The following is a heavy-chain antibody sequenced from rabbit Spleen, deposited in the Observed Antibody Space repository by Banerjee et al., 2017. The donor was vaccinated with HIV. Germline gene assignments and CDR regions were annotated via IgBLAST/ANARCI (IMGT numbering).Heavy chain of an antibody. CDR3: ARDLASASGGYYLGL. J-gene: IGHJ3*01. CDR1: GFSFSDRDV. D-gene: IGHD1-1*01. CDR2: IDPVFGTT. Sequence: QLKESGGGLVQPGGSLKLSCKASGFSFSDRDVMCWVRQAPGKGLEWIGYIDPVFGTTYYASWVNGRFTISSHNAQNTLYLQLNSLTAADTATFFCARDLASASGGYYLGLWGQGTLVTVS. V-gene: IGHV1S7*01.